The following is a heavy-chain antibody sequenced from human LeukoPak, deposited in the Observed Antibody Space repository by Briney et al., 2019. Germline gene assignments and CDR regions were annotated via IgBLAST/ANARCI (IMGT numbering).Heavy chain of an antibody. J-gene: IGHJ6*04. CDR3: AELGITMIGGV. Sequence: GGSLTLSCAVSGFTFSSYEIKCVRQAPEWGMEGVSYISSSGSTIYYADSVKGRFTISRDNAKNSLYLQMNSLRAEDTAVYYCAELGITMIGGVWGKGTTVTISS. CDR2: ISSSGSTI. D-gene: IGHD3-10*02. CDR1: GFTFSSYE. V-gene: IGHV3-48*03.